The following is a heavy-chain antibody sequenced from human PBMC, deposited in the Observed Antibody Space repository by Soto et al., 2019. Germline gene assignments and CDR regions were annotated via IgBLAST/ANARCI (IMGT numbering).Heavy chain of an antibody. CDR2: INHSGST. V-gene: IGHV4-34*01. Sequence: SETLSLTCAVYGGSFRGYYWSWIRQPPGKGLEWIGEINHSGSTNYNPSLKSRFTISVDTSKNQFSLKLSSVTAADTAVYYCARGRRDYGSGSYYIHVYLGYWGQGTLVTVSS. CDR1: GGSFRGYY. CDR3: ARGRRDYGSGSYYIHVYLGY. J-gene: IGHJ4*02. D-gene: IGHD3-10*01.